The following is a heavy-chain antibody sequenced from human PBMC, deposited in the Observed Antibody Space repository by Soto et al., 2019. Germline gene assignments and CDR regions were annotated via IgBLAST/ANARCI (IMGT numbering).Heavy chain of an antibody. J-gene: IGHJ6*02. CDR3: ANLYYYDSSGYFPPLDV. D-gene: IGHD3-22*01. V-gene: IGHV3-33*06. Sequence: QVQLVESGGGVVQPGRSLRLSCAASGFTFSSYGMHWVRQAPGKGLEWVAVIWYDGRNKYYADSVKGRFTISRDNSKNTLYLQMNSLRAEDTAVYYCANLYYYDSSGYFPPLDVWGQGTTVTVSS. CDR2: IWYDGRNK. CDR1: GFTFSSYG.